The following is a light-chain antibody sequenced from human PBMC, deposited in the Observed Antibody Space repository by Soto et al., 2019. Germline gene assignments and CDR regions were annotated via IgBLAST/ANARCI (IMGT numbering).Light chain of an antibody. V-gene: IGKV1-39*01. CDR1: QTITTY. Sequence: DIQMTQSPSSLSASVGDRVTITCRASQTITTYLSWYQQRPGKAPKLLIYATSSFQSGVPSRFSGRGSGTDFTLTISSLQREDFATYYCQQSYSSLTFGGGTKVEIK. CDR2: ATS. CDR3: QQSYSSLT. J-gene: IGKJ4*01.